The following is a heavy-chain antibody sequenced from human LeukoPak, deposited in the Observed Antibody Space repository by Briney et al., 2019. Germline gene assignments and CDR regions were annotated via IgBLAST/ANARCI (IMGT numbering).Heavy chain of an antibody. V-gene: IGHV1-58*02. CDR3: AADRGDYGDYVHFDY. CDR2: IVVGSGNT. D-gene: IGHD4-17*01. J-gene: IGHJ4*02. Sequence: SVKVSCKTFGYTFTGYYMHWVRQAPGQGLEWIGWIVVGSGNTNYAQKFQERVTITRDMSTSTAYMELSSLRSEDTAVYYCAADRGDYGDYVHFDYWGQGTLVTVSS. CDR1: GYTFTGYY.